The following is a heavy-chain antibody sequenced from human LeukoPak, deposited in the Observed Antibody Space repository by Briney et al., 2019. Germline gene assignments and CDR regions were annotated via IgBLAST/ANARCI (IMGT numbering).Heavy chain of an antibody. CDR1: GYTFIGYY. D-gene: IGHD6-13*01. CDR3: ARGGSSWYFDY. CDR2: INPNSGGT. J-gene: IGHJ4*02. V-gene: IGHV1-2*02. Sequence: ASVKVSCKASGYTFIGYYMHWVRQAPGQGLEWMGWINPNSGGTSYAQNFQGRVTMTRDTSISTAYMELSRLRSDDTAVYYCARGGSSWYFDYWGQGTLVTVSS.